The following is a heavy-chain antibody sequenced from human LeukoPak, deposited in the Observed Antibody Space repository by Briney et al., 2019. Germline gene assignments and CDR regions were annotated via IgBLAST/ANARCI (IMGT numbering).Heavy chain of an antibody. Sequence: AGGSLRLSCAASGFTFSSYAMHWVRQAPGKGLEWVAVISYDGSNKYYADSVKGRFTISRDNSKNTLYLQMNSLRAEDTAVYYCARDHSSGWYFDYWGQGTLVTVSS. CDR3: ARDHSSGWYFDY. J-gene: IGHJ4*02. CDR1: GFTFSSYA. CDR2: ISYDGSNK. V-gene: IGHV3-30-3*01. D-gene: IGHD6-19*01.